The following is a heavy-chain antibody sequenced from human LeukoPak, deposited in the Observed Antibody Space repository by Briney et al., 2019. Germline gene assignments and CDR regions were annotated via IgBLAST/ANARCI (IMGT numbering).Heavy chain of an antibody. J-gene: IGHJ4*02. CDR1: GGSITGYY. D-gene: IGHD3-22*01. CDR2: IYTSGST. CDR3: ARGHNYDTSGYYD. V-gene: IGHV4-4*07. Sequence: SETLSLTCSVSGGSITGYYWSWIRQPAGKGLEWIGRIYTSGSTNYNPSLKSRVTISVDTSKNQFSLKLSSVTAADTAVYYCARGHNYDTSGYYDWGQGTLVTVSS.